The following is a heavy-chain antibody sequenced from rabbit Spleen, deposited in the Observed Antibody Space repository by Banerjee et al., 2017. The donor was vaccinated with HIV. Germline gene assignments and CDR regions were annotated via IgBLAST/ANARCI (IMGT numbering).Heavy chain of an antibody. J-gene: IGHJ4*01. CDR1: GFDFGSNA. Sequence: QEQLVESGGGLVQPGGSLKLSCKASGFDFGSNAMCWVRQAPGKGPEWIACIVNGDGSTYYASWVNGRFTISRSTSLATVTLQVTSLTAADTATYFCAREGGIVVAGAFDLWGPGTLVTVS. CDR3: AREGGIVVAGAFDL. CDR2: IVNGDGST. V-gene: IGHV1S47*01. D-gene: IGHD4-1*01.